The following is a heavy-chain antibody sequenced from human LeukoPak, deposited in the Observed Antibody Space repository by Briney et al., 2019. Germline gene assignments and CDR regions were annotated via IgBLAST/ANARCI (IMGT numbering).Heavy chain of an antibody. CDR2: IYYSGST. CDR1: GGSISSGDYY. CDR3: ARYSRGPTNLGFDY. J-gene: IGHJ4*02. V-gene: IGHV4-30-4*08. D-gene: IGHD4-11*01. Sequence: SQTLSLTCTVSGGSISSGDYYWSWIRQPPGKGLEWIGYIYYSGSTYYNPSLKSRVTISVDTSKNQFSLKLSSVTAADTAVYYCARYSRGPTNLGFDYWGQGTLVTVSS.